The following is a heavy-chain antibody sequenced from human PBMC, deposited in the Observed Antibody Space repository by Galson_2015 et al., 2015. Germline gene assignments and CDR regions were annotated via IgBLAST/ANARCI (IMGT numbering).Heavy chain of an antibody. CDR1: GYTFTSYD. D-gene: IGHD3-3*01. Sequence: SVQVSCKASGYTFTSYDINWARQATGQGLEWMGWMNPNSGNTGYAQKFKGRVTMTRNTSISTAYMVLSRLRSEDTAVYYCARAPTYDFWSGYYPWYFDYWGQGTLVTVSS. J-gene: IGHJ4*02. CDR2: MNPNSGNT. V-gene: IGHV1-8*01. CDR3: ARAPTYDFWSGYYPWYFDY.